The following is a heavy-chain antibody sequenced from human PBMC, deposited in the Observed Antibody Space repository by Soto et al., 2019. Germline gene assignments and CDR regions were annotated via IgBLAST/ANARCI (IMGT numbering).Heavy chain of an antibody. CDR2: INPTSGAT. V-gene: IGHV1-2*02. CDR3: TRDPDYGDYWGYFFDY. CDR1: GYTFAAFF. J-gene: IGHJ4*02. D-gene: IGHD4-17*01. Sequence: QVQLVQSGAEVKKPGASVKVSCKTSGYTFAAFFIHWIRQAPGQGLEWMGWINPTSGATDSAQKVQDRITMTRDTSISTAYMELRGLKSDDTAVYYCTRDPDYGDYWGYFFDYWGQGAPVSVSS.